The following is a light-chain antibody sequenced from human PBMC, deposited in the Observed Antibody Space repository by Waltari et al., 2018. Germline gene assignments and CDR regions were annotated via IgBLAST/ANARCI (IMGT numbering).Light chain of an antibody. CDR2: FNSDGSH. V-gene: IGLV4-69*01. CDR1: SGHSSNL. CDR3: QTGGHGTWV. J-gene: IGLJ3*02. Sequence: QLVVTQSPSASAPLGASVKLTCTLSSGHSSNLLAWLQQRPEKGPRYLMKFNSDGSHIKGDDIPDRFSGSSSGAERYLTISSLQPDDEADYYCQTGGHGTWVFGGGTTLTVL.